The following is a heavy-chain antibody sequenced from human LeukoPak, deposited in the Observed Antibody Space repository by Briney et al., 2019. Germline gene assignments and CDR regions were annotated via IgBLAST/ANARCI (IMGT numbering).Heavy chain of an antibody. CDR3: ARLHNRKYSTYGYFDY. D-gene: IGHD6-6*01. V-gene: IGHV4-39*07. CDR2: IYGGST. Sequence: SETLSLTCTVSGGSVSRNSDYWGWIRQPPGKGLEWIGSIYGGSTYYNPSLKSRVTISVDTSKNQFSLMVSSVTVADTGVYYCARLHNRKYSTYGYFDYWGQGTLVTVSS. J-gene: IGHJ4*02. CDR1: GGSVSRNSDY.